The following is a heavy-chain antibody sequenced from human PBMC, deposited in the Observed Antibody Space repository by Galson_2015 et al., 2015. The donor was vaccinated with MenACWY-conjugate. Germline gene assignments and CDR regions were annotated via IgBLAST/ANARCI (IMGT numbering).Heavy chain of an antibody. CDR1: GGSITRSGYY. J-gene: IGHJ4*02. Sequence: ETLSLTCTVSGGSITRSGYYWGWIRQPPGKGLEWIGSIYYSGSTYYNPSLKSRVTISVDTYKNQFSLKLSSVTAADTAVYYCVRRDDSSNWYPQGFFDYWGQGTLVTVSS. CDR2: IYYSGST. D-gene: IGHD6-13*01. CDR3: VRRDDSSNWYPQGFFDY. V-gene: IGHV4-39*01.